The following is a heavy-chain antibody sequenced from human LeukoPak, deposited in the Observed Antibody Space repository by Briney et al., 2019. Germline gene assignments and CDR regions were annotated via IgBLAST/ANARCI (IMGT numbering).Heavy chain of an antibody. CDR1: GGSISSYY. D-gene: IGHD3-22*01. CDR2: IYYSGST. Sequence: SETLSLTCTVSGGSISSYYWSWIRQPPGKGLEWIGYIYYSGSTNYNPSLKSRVTISVDTSKNQFSLKLSSVTAADTAVYYCARGRVPPYYYDSSGYYYDYWGQRTLVTVSS. CDR3: ARGRVPPYYYDSSGYYYDY. J-gene: IGHJ4*02. V-gene: IGHV4-59*12.